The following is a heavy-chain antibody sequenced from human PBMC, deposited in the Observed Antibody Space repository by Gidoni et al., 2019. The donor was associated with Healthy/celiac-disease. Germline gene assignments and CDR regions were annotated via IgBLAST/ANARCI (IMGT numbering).Heavy chain of an antibody. CDR1: GGSFSGYY. Sequence: QVQLQQWGAGLLKPSETLSLTCAVYGGSFSGYYWSWIRQPPGKGLEWIGEINHSGSTNYNPSLKSRVTISVDTSKNQFSLKLSSVTAADTAVYYCARERRGYAGKNWFDPWGQGTLVTVSS. D-gene: IGHD2-15*01. V-gene: IGHV4-34*01. CDR3: ARERRGYAGKNWFDP. J-gene: IGHJ5*02. CDR2: INHSGST.